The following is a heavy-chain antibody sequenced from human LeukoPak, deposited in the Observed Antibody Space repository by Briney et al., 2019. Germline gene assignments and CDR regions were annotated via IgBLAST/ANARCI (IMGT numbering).Heavy chain of an antibody. CDR3: ATGTTEGMDV. Sequence: ASVKVFCKVSGYILKELFIHWVRQAPGKGLEWMGGFDPEDGEALYAQKFQGRVTMTDDTSTDTAYMELSSLKSEDTAVYYCATGTTEGMDVWGQGTTVTVSS. V-gene: IGHV1-24*01. CDR1: GYILKELF. CDR2: FDPEDGEA. J-gene: IGHJ6*02. D-gene: IGHD4-17*01.